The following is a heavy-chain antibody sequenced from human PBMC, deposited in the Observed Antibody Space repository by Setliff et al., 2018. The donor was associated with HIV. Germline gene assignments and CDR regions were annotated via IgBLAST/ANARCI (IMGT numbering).Heavy chain of an antibody. Sequence: PSETLSLTCAVSGYSISTAYYWGWIRQPPGKGLEWIGSVYHSGTTYYNPSLKSRVTISVDTSKNQFSLRLSSVTAADTAVYYCARVPRQLLKGAAAYFDYWGQGTLVTVSS. CDR3: ARVPRQLLKGAAAYFDY. J-gene: IGHJ4*02. V-gene: IGHV4-38-2*01. CDR2: VYHSGTT. D-gene: IGHD5-18*01. CDR1: GYSISTAYY.